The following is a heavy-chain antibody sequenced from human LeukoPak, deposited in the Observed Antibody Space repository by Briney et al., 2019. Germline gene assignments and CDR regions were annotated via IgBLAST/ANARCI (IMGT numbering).Heavy chain of an antibody. Sequence: GGSLRLSCAASGFTFSSYWMHWVRQAPGKGLVWVSRINTDGSSTSYADSVKGRFTISRDNAKNTLYLQMNSLRAEDTAVYYCARSGGIGYPYNWFDPWGQGTLVTVSS. CDR2: INTDGSST. J-gene: IGHJ5*02. V-gene: IGHV3-74*01. CDR1: GFTFSSYW. D-gene: IGHD3-10*01. CDR3: ARSGGIGYPYNWFDP.